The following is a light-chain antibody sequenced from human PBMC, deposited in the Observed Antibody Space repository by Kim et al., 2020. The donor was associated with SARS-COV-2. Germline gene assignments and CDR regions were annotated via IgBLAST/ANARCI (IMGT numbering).Light chain of an antibody. CDR1: RLGYKY. CDR2: QDT. CDR3: QAWDSRSYV. Sequence: SYELTQPPSVSVSPGQTASITCSGNRLGYKYACWYQQKPGQSPVLVIYQDTKRPSGIPERFSGANSGNTATLTISGTQAMDEADYYCQAWDSRSYVFGTG. V-gene: IGLV3-1*01. J-gene: IGLJ1*01.